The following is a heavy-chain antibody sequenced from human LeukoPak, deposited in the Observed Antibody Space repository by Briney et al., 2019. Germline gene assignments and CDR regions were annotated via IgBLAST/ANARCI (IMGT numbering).Heavy chain of an antibody. CDR1: GGSFSGYY. V-gene: IGHV4-34*01. D-gene: IGHD6-6*01. Sequence: SETLSLTCAVYGGSFSGYYWSWIRQPPGKGLEWIGEINHSGSTNYNPSLKSRVTISVDTSRNQFSLKLSSVTAADTGVYYCARAKAARPFMDVWGKGTTVTVSS. CDR3: ARAKAARPFMDV. CDR2: INHSGST. J-gene: IGHJ6*03.